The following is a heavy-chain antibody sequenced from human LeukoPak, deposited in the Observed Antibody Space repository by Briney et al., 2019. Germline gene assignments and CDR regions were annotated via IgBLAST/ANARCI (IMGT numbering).Heavy chain of an antibody. Sequence: PGGSLRLSCVASGSTFGKYWMSWVHQAPGKGLEWVANIKLGGSEKNYVDSVKGRFTISRDNTKNSLYLQMNSLRAEDTAVFYCARDGNIVATIGSDGMDVWGQGTTVTVSS. J-gene: IGHJ6*02. D-gene: IGHD5-12*01. CDR1: GSTFGKYW. CDR2: IKLGGSEK. V-gene: IGHV3-7*03. CDR3: ARDGNIVATIGSDGMDV.